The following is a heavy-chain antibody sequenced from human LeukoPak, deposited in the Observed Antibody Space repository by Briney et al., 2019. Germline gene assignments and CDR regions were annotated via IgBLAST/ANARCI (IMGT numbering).Heavy chain of an antibody. CDR2: IYYSGST. CDR3: AREIVVVPAANDGWFDP. CDR1: GGSISSYY. V-gene: IGHV4-59*01. Sequence: PSETLSLTCTVSGGSISSYYWSWIRQPPGKGLEWIGYIYYSGSTNYNPSLKSRVTISVDTSKNQFSLKLSSVTAADTAVYYCAREIVVVPAANDGWFDPWGQGTLVTVSS. D-gene: IGHD2-2*01. J-gene: IGHJ5*02.